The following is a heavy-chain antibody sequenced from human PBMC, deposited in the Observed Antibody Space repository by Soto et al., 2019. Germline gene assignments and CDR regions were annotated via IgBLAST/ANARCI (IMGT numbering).Heavy chain of an antibody. CDR2: IYPGDSDT. D-gene: IGHD6-19*01. V-gene: IGHV5-51*03. Sequence: EVQLVQSGAEVKKPGESLKISCKGSGYSFTSYWIGWVRQMPGKGLEWMGIIYPGDSDTRYSPSFQGQVTISADKSISTAYLQWSSLKASDTAMYYCARRGQRSGWAYNWFDPWGQGTLVTVSS. CDR3: ARRGQRSGWAYNWFDP. J-gene: IGHJ5*02. CDR1: GYSFTSYW.